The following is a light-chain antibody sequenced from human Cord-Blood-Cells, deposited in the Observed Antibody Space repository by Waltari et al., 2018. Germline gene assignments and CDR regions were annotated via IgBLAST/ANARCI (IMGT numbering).Light chain of an antibody. V-gene: IGKV1-5*03. CDR2: KAS. Sequence: IQMTRSPSTLSASVGDRVTITCRASQSISSWLAWYQQKPGKAPKLLIYKASSLESGVPSRFSGSGSGTEFTLTISSLQPDDFATYYCQQYNSYPLTFGGGTKVEIK. CDR3: QQYNSYPLT. J-gene: IGKJ4*01. CDR1: QSISSW.